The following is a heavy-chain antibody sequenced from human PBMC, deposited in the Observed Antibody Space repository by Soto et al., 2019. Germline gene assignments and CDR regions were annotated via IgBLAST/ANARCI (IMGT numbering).Heavy chain of an antibody. D-gene: IGHD6-13*01. CDR3: AREQILMRASTWSTRKWFDP. CDR2: INLSGGST. CDR1: GNTFPRYY. Sequence: SSVKVSCKASGNTFPRYYMHWVRQAPGQGLEWMGMINLSGGSTSYPQKFQGRVTMTRDTSTSTVYLELSSLRSEDTAVYYCAREQILMRASTWSTRKWFDPWGQGTLVTVSS. J-gene: IGHJ5*02. V-gene: IGHV1-46*01.